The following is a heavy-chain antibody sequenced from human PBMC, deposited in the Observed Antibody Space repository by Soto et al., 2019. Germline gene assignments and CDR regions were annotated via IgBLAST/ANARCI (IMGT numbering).Heavy chain of an antibody. V-gene: IGHV3-30*03. J-gene: IGHJ4*02. CDR3: ARDVDADFRTDFDY. CDR2: ISYDGSNK. D-gene: IGHD4-17*01. CDR1: GFTFSSYG. Sequence: GGSLRLSCAASGFTFSSYGMHWVRQAPGKGLEWVAVISYDGSNKYYAASARGRFTISRDNAENSVYLEMESLRDEDTALYYCARDVDADFRTDFDYWGRGTLVTVSS.